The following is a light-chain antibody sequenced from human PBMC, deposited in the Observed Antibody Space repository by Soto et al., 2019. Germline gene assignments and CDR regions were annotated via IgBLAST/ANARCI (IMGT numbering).Light chain of an antibody. CDR2: HAS. CDR1: QNITNN. J-gene: IGKJ5*01. CDR3: QQYYGLPPLT. Sequence: DMQITHPPSSLSASIGDRVTITCQASQNITNNLSWYQQKPGKAPNLLIYHASKLAKGVTSRFSGSGSGTDFSFIITSLQREDLATYYCQQYYGLPPLTCGQGTRREIK. V-gene: IGKV1-33*01.